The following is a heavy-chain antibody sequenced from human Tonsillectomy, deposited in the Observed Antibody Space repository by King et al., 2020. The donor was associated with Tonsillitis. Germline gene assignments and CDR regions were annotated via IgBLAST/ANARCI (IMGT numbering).Heavy chain of an antibody. J-gene: IGHJ6*02. CDR1: GGSFSGYH. Sequence: VQLQQWGAGLLKPSETLSLTCAVYGGSFSGYHWSWIRQPPGKALEWIGEINHSGSTNYNPSLKSRVTISLDTSKNKFSLKLSSVTAADTAVYYCAGDTYYYDISGYYPHYGMDVWGHGTTVTVSS. V-gene: IGHV4-34*01. D-gene: IGHD3-22*01. CDR3: AGDTYYYDISGYYPHYGMDV. CDR2: INHSGST.